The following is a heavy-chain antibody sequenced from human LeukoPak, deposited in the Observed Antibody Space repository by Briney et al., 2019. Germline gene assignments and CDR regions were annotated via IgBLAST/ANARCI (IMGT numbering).Heavy chain of an antibody. Sequence: QPGGSLRLSCAASGFTVSGNYMTWVRQAPGKGLEWVSLIYSGGSTYYADSVNGRFTISRDDSENTLYLQMNSLRTEDTAVYYCARAGLTARRGGYFDFWGQGALVTVSS. V-gene: IGHV3-66*02. CDR3: ARAGLTARRGGYFDF. CDR1: GFTVSGNY. D-gene: IGHD6-6*01. J-gene: IGHJ4*02. CDR2: IYSGGST.